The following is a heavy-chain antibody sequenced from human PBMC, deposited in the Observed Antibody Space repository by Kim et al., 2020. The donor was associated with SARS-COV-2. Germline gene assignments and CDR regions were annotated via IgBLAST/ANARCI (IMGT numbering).Heavy chain of an antibody. D-gene: IGHD6-19*01. Sequence: VKGRFTISRDNSMNTLYLQMNSLRAEDTAVYYCAKATYAGYSSGWYIYFQHWGQGTLVTVSS. J-gene: IGHJ1*01. CDR3: AKATYAGYSSGWYIYFQH. V-gene: IGHV3-23*01.